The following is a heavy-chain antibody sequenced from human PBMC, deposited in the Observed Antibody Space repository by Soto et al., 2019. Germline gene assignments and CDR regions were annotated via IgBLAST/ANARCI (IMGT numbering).Heavy chain of an antibody. CDR2: IWYDGSNK. CDR3: ARDYGGVTRFLEWLLDNDYGMDV. V-gene: IGHV3-33*01. CDR1: GFTFSSYG. J-gene: IGHJ6*02. D-gene: IGHD3-3*01. Sequence: PGGSLRLSCAASGFTFSSYGMHWVRQAPGKGLEWVAVIWYDGSNKYYADSVKGRFTISRDNSKNTLYLQMNSLRAEDTAVYYCARDYGGVTRFLEWLLDNDYGMDVWGQGTKVTVSS.